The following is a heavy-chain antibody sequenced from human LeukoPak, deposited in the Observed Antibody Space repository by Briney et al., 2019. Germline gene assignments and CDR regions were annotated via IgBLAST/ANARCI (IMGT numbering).Heavy chain of an antibody. V-gene: IGHV3-23*01. Sequence: PGGSLRLSCAASGFTFSSYAMSWVRQAPGKGLEWVSAISGSGGSTYYADSVKGRFTISRDNSKNTLYLQMNSLRAEDTAVYYCATEGSPYYDILTGYLNAFYFDYWGQGTLVTVSS. CDR2: ISGSGGST. CDR3: ATEGSPYYDILTGYLNAFYFDY. D-gene: IGHD3-9*01. J-gene: IGHJ4*02. CDR1: GFTFSSYA.